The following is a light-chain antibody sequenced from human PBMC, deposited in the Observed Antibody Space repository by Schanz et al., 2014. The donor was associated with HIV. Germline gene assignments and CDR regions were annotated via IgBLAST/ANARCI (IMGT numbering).Light chain of an antibody. CDR1: QSISEW. Sequence: DIQMTQSPSTLSASVGDRITITCRASQSISEWLAWYQQKPGQAPKLLIYKASSLESGVPSRFSGSGSGTDFTLTIRSLQPEDFATYYCQQSFSTPRTFGGGTKVEIK. V-gene: IGKV1-5*03. CDR3: QQSFSTPRT. J-gene: IGKJ4*01. CDR2: KAS.